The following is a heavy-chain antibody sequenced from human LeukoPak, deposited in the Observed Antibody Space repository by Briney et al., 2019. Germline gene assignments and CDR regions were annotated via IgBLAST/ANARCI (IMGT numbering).Heavy chain of an antibody. CDR3: ATLHDAFDI. CDR1: GFTFSSYS. J-gene: IGHJ3*02. CDR2: ISSSSSYI. D-gene: IGHD4-11*01. V-gene: IGHV3-21*01. Sequence: PGGSLRLSCAASGFTFSSYSMNWVRQAPGKGLEWVSSISSSSSYIYHADSVKGRSTISRDNAKNSLYLQMNSLRAEDTAVYYCATLHDAFDIWGQGTMVTVSS.